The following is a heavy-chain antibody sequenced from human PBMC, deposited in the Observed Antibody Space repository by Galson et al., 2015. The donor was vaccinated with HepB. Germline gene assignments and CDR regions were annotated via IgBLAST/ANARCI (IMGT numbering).Heavy chain of an antibody. CDR1: GFIFNRHG. V-gene: IGHV3-33*05. J-gene: IGHJ4*02. CDR2: ISYDGKKT. D-gene: IGHD6-13*01. CDR3: ARDSGIAGADDY. Sequence: SLRLSCAASGFIFNRHGMHWVRQAPGKGLEWVAVISYDGKKTYYGDSVKGRFTISRDNAKNSLYLQMNSLRDDDTAVYYCARDSGIAGADDYWGQGTLVTVSS.